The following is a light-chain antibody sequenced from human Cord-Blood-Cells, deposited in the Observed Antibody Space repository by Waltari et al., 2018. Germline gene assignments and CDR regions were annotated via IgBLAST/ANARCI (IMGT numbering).Light chain of an antibody. CDR3: QQSYSTPGT. J-gene: IGKJ4*02. V-gene: IGKV1-39*01. CDR1: QSISSY. Sequence: DIQMPQSPSSLSASVGDRVTITCRASQSISSYLNWYQQKPGKAPKLLIYAASSLQSGVTSRFSGSGSGTDFTLTISSLQPEDFATYYCQQSYSTPGTFGGGTKVEIK. CDR2: AAS.